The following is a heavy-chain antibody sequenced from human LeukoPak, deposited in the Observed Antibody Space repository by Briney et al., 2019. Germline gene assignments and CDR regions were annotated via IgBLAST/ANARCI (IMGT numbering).Heavy chain of an antibody. CDR2: INHDGRET. D-gene: IGHD6-13*01. J-gene: IGHJ2*01. V-gene: IGHV3-7*01. CDR1: GFTFSSYA. CDR3: AKGYIIAGRQWYLDL. Sequence: GGSLRLSCAASGFTFSSYAMSWVRQAPGKGLEWVANINHDGRETYYADSVKGRFIISRDNAKDSLYLQMNSLRAEDAAVYYCAKGYIIAGRQWYLDLWGRGTLVGVSS.